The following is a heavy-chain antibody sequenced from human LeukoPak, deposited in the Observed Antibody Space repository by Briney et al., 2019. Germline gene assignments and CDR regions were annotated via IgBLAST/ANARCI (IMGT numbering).Heavy chain of an antibody. CDR3: AKLGGHPLHNYYVGV. V-gene: IGHV3-23*01. Sequence: GGSLRLSCAASGFTFSSYAMSWVRQAPGKGLEWVSAISGSGGSTYYANSVKGRFTISRDNSNNTLYLQMNSLRAEDTAVYYCAKLGGHPLHNYYVGVWDKGTTVAVSS. D-gene: IGHD3-16*01. CDR1: GFTFSSYA. CDR2: ISGSGGST. J-gene: IGHJ6*03.